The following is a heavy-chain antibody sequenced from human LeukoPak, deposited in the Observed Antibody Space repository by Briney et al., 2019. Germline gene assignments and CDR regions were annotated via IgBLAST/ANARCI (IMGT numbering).Heavy chain of an antibody. D-gene: IGHD2-2*01. J-gene: IGHJ5*02. V-gene: IGHV4-59*01. CDR1: GGSISSYY. Sequence: PSETLSLTCTVSGGSISSYYWSWIRQPPGKGLEWIGYIYYSGSTNYNPSLKSRVTISVDTSKNQFSLKLSSVTAADTAVYYCARDLTRGLNWFDPWGQGTRVTVSS. CDR2: IYYSGST. CDR3: ARDLTRGLNWFDP.